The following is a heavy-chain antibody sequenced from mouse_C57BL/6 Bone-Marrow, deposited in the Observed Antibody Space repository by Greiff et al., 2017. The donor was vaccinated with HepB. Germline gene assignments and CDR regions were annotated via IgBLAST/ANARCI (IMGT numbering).Heavy chain of an antibody. CDR3: ARDALYDGYFWYFDV. D-gene: IGHD2-3*01. V-gene: IGHV7-1*01. CDR1: GFTFSDFY. CDR2: SRNKANDYTT. Sequence: EVQVVESGGGLVQSGRSLRLSCATSGFTFSDFYMEWVRQAPGKGLEWIAASRNKANDYTTEYSASVKGRFIVSRDTSQSILYLQMNALRAEDTAIYYCARDALYDGYFWYFDVWGTGTTVTVSS. J-gene: IGHJ1*03.